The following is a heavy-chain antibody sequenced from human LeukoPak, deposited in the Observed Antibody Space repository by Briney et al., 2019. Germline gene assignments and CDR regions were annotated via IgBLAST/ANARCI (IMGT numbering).Heavy chain of an antibody. Sequence: ASVKVSRKASGYTFTGYYMHWVRQAPGQGLEWMGGIIPIFGTANYAQKFQGRVTITADESTSTAYMELSSLGSEDTAVYYCAVGLDIVVVPAAKWFDPGGQGTLVTVSS. V-gene: IGHV1-69*13. CDR2: IIPIFGTA. CDR1: GYTFTGYY. J-gene: IGHJ5*02. CDR3: AVGLDIVVVPAAKWFDP. D-gene: IGHD2-2*01.